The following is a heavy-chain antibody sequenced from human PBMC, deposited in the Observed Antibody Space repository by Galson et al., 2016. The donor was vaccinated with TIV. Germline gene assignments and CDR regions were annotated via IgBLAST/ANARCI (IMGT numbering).Heavy chain of an antibody. CDR3: TRDGRGNWKYVDYFDY. CDR2: ISHDGNNK. V-gene: IGHV3-30-3*01. D-gene: IGHD1-7*01. Sequence: SLRLSCAASGFTFSSYTFHWVRQTPGKGLEWVAIISHDGNNKDSADSVQGRFTISRDSSKNTVFLQMNSLRLEDTAVYYCTRDGRGNWKYVDYFDYWGQGTLVTVSS. J-gene: IGHJ4*02. CDR1: GFTFSSYT.